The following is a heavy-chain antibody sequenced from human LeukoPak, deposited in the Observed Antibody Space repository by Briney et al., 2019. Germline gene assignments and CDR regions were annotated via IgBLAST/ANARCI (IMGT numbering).Heavy chain of an antibody. J-gene: IGHJ4*02. Sequence: SGALSLTCTVSGGSISSYYWSWIRQPPGKGLEWIGYIYYSGSTNYNPSLKSRVTISVDTSKNQFSLKLSSVTAADTAVYYCASGIAARPGKILGFDYWGQGTLVTVSS. D-gene: IGHD6-6*01. V-gene: IGHV4-59*01. CDR3: ASGIAARPGKILGFDY. CDR2: IYYSGST. CDR1: GGSISSYY.